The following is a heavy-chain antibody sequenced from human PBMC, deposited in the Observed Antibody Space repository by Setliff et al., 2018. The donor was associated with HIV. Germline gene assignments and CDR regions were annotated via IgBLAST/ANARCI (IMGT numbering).Heavy chain of an antibody. D-gene: IGHD5-18*01. CDR3: ARVSGYSYGWAIDY. CDR2: IIPIFGTA. V-gene: IGHV1-69*13. Sequence: ASVKVSCKASGGTFNSYAISWVRQAPGQGLEWMGGIIPIFGTANYAQKFQGRVTITADESTSTAYMELSSLRSEDTAVYYCARVSGYSYGWAIDYWGQGTLVTVSS. J-gene: IGHJ4*02. CDR1: GGTFNSYA.